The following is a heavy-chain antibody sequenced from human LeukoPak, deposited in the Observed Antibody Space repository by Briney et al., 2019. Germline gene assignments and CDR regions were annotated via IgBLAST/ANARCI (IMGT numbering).Heavy chain of an antibody. CDR2: IIPILGIA. V-gene: IGHV1-69*10. CDR3: ARDNTVTIPFDY. CDR1: GDTFSSYA. Sequence: ASVKVPCKASGDTFSSYAISWVRQAPGQGLEWMGGIIPILGIANYAQKFQGRVTITADKSTSTAYMELSSLRSEDTAVYYCARDNTVTIPFDYWGQGTLVTVSS. J-gene: IGHJ4*02. D-gene: IGHD4-17*01.